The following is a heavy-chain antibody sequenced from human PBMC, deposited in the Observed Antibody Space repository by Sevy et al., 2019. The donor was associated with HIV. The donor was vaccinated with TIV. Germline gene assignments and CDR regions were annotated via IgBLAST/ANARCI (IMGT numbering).Heavy chain of an antibody. Sequence: GGSLRLSCATSGFTFSSFATHWVRQAPGKGLEWVAVVSFDASDKYYGDSVKGRFAISRDNSKNILYLQMNSLRVEDTAVYFCARQRSYNILTGLDYWGQGTLVTVSS. V-gene: IGHV3-30*09. D-gene: IGHD3-9*01. J-gene: IGHJ4*02. CDR2: VSFDASDK. CDR3: ARQRSYNILTGLDY. CDR1: GFTFSSFA.